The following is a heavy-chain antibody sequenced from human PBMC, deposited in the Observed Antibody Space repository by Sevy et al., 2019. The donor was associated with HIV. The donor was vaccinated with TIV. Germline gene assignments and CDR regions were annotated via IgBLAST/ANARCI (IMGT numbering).Heavy chain of an antibody. CDR1: GYTFTGYY. D-gene: IGHD2-15*01. V-gene: IGHV1-2*02. CDR2: INPKSGGT. Sequence: ASVKVSCKASGYTFTGYYMHWVRQAPGQGLEWMGWINPKSGGTKYAQKFQGRVTMTRDTSISTAYMVLRRLRSDDTAVYYCAKERLYCSGGTCKPGGWFDPWGQGTLVTVSS. J-gene: IGHJ5*02. CDR3: AKERLYCSGGTCKPGGWFDP.